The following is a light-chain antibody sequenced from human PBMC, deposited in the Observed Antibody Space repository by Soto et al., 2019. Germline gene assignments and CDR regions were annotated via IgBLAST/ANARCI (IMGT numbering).Light chain of an antibody. Sequence: QSALTQPASVSGSPGQSITISCSGTSSDVGGYNYVSWYQQHPGKGPRLIIYDVTNRPSGVSNRFSGSKSGNTASLTISGRQAEDEADYYCSSYRSSSNVVFGGGTKLTVL. J-gene: IGLJ2*01. CDR3: SSYRSSSNVV. CDR1: SSDVGGYNY. V-gene: IGLV2-14*03. CDR2: DVT.